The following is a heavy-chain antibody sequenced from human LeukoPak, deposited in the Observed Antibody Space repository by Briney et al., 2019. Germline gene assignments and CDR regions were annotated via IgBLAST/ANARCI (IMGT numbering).Heavy chain of an antibody. CDR2: RWYDGSNK. CDR1: GFTFSSCG. J-gene: IGHJ6*04. V-gene: IGHV3-33*01. CDR3: ARSCGGDCWPSHYYYYGMDV. Sequence: PGGSLRLSCAASGFTFSSCGMHWVRQAPGKGLEWVAVRWYDGSNKYYADSVKGRFTISRDNSKNTLYLQMNSLRAEDTAVYYCARSCGGDCWPSHYYYYGMDVWGKGTTVTVSS. D-gene: IGHD2-21*02.